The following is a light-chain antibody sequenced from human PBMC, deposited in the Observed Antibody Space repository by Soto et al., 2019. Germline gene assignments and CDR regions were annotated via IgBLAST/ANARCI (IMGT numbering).Light chain of an antibody. CDR3: QQYDNLLLT. CDR2: DAS. CDR1: QDISTN. V-gene: IGKV1-33*01. J-gene: IGKJ4*01. Sequence: DIQMTQSPSSLSASVGDRVTITCQASQDISTNLNWYQQKPGKAPKLLIYDASNLETGVPSRFSGSGSGTDFTFTISSLQPEDIATYYCQQYDNLLLTFGGGTKVEIK.